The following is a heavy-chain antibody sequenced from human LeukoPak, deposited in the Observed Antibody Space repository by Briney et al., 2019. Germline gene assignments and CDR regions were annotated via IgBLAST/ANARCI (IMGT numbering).Heavy chain of an antibody. CDR3: ARAPPASRRFGELIY. CDR1: GYTFTSYG. Sequence: GASVKVSCKASGYTFTSYGISWVRQAPGQGLEWMGWISAYNGNTNYAQKLQGRVTMTTDTSTSTAYMELRSLRSDDTAVYYCARAPPASRRFGELIYWGQGTLVTVSS. D-gene: IGHD3-10*01. J-gene: IGHJ4*02. CDR2: ISAYNGNT. V-gene: IGHV1-18*01.